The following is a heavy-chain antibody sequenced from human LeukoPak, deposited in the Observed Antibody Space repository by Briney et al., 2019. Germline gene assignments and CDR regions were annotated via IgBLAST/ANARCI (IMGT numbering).Heavy chain of an antibody. CDR2: IGIDGTTI. CDR1: GFTFSNYY. D-gene: IGHD6-19*01. V-gene: IGHV3-11*04. CDR3: ARDDWWQFIAVAITSYFDR. J-gene: IGHJ4*02. Sequence: PGGSLRLSCAASGFTFSNYYMSWIRQAPGKGLEWVSYIGIDGTTIYYADSVKGRFTVSRDNAQNSLSLQMNSLRAEDTAVYYCARDDWWQFIAVAITSYFDRWGQGTLVTVSS.